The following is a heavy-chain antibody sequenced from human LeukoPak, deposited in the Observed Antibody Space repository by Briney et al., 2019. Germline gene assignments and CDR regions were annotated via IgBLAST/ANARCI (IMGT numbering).Heavy chain of an antibody. V-gene: IGHV5-51*01. J-gene: IGHJ6*02. CDR1: GSLFTSYW. CDR3: ARVLDYYDSSGYYSGMDV. D-gene: IGHD3-22*01. CDR2: ICPGDSDT. Sequence: GGSLEISWQGSGSLFTSYWIGWVRQVPGKGLEWMGIICPGDSDTRYSPSFQGQVTISADKSISTAYLQWSSLKASDTAMYYCARVLDYYDSSGYYSGMDVWGQGTTVTVSS.